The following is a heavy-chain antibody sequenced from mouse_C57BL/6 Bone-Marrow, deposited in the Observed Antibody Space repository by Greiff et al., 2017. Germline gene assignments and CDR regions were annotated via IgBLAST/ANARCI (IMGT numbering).Heavy chain of an antibody. V-gene: IGHV1-50*01. CDR3: ARSVTTVVATKGFAY. D-gene: IGHD1-1*01. Sequence: VQLQQPGAELVKPGASVKLSCKASGYTFTSYWMQWVKQRPGQGLEWIGEIDPSDSYTNYNQKFKGKATLTVDTSSSTAYMQLSSLTSEDSAVYYCARSVTTVVATKGFAYWGQGTLVTVSA. CDR1: GYTFTSYW. CDR2: IDPSDSYT. J-gene: IGHJ3*01.